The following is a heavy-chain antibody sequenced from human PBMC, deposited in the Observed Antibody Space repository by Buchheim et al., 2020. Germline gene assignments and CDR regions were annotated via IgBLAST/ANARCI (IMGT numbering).Heavy chain of an antibody. V-gene: IGHV3-33*01. CDR1: GFTFSSYG. J-gene: IGHJ6*02. Sequence: QVQLVESGGGVVQPGRSLRLSCAASGFTFSSYGMYWVRQAPGKGLEWVAVIWYDGSNKYYADSVKGRFTISRDNSKNTLYLQMNSLRAEDTAVYYCARDFEGTAYYGMDVWGQGTT. CDR2: IWYDGSNK. D-gene: IGHD1-7*01. CDR3: ARDFEGTAYYGMDV.